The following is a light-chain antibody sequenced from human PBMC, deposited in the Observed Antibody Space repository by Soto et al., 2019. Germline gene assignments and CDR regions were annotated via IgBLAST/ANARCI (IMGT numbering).Light chain of an antibody. V-gene: IGLV2-23*02. CDR3: CSHAGSSTFVV. CDR2: EVS. J-gene: IGLJ1*01. CDR1: SSDVGSYNL. Sequence: QSVLTQPASVSGSPGQSITISCTGTSSDVGSYNLVSWYQQHPGKAPKLMIYEVSKRPSGVSNRFSGSKSGNTASLTISGLQAEDETDYYCCSHAGSSTFVVSGTGTTVTVL.